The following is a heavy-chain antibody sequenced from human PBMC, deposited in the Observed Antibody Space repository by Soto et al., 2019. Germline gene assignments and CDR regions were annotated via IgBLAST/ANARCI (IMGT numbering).Heavy chain of an antibody. CDR2: IYYSGST. Sequence: SATLSLTCTVSGGSISSSRYYWGRIRQPPGKGLEWIGSIYYSGSTYYNPSLKSRVTISVDTSKNQFSLKLSSVTAADTAVYYWARQGGTMVRGVPTRDGMDVWGQGTTVT. CDR1: GGSISSSRYY. CDR3: ARQGGTMVRGVPTRDGMDV. V-gene: IGHV4-39*01. D-gene: IGHD3-10*01. J-gene: IGHJ6*02.